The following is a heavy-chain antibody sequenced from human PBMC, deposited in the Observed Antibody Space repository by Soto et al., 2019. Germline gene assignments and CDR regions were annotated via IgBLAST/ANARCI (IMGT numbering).Heavy chain of an antibody. D-gene: IGHD3-10*01. CDR1: GFTFSSYA. Sequence: VQLVESGGGVVQPGRSLRLSCAASGFTFSSYAMHWVRQAPGKGLEWVAVISYDGSNKYYADSVKGRFTISRDNSKNTLYLQMNSLRAEDTAVYYCAREAYYYGSGIDYYGMDVWGQGTTVTVSS. J-gene: IGHJ6*02. CDR2: ISYDGSNK. CDR3: AREAYYYGSGIDYYGMDV. V-gene: IGHV3-30-3*01.